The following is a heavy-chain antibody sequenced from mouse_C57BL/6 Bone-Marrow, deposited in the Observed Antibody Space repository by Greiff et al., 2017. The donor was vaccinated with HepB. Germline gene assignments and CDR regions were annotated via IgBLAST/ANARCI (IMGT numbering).Heavy chain of an antibody. J-gene: IGHJ3*01. CDR1: GFTFSDFY. D-gene: IGHD1-1*01. Sequence: EVMLVESGGGLVQSGRSLRLSCATSGFTFSDFYMEWVRQAPGKGLEWIAASRNKANDYTTEYSASVKGRFIVSRDTSQSILYLQMNALRAEDTAIYYCARDETTVVPFAYWGQGTLVTVSA. V-gene: IGHV7-1*01. CDR3: ARDETTVVPFAY. CDR2: SRNKANDYTT.